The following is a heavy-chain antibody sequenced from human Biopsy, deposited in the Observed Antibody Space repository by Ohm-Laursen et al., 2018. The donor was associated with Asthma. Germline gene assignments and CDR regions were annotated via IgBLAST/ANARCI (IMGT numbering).Heavy chain of an antibody. CDR2: ISWYSATI. D-gene: IGHD3-3*02. CDR1: GFKFDEYT. V-gene: IGHV3-9*01. Sequence: SLRLSCAASGFKFDEYTMHWVRQAPGEGLEWVSGISWYSATIGYADSVEGRFTISRDNAKNSLYLQMNSLRAEDTAVYYCARTFHFWSPYHAEHYQLWGQGTLVTVSS. CDR3: ARTFHFWSPYHAEHYQL. J-gene: IGHJ1*01.